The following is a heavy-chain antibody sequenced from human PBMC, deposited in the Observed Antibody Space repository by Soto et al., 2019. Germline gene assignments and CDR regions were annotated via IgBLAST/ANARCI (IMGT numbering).Heavy chain of an antibody. CDR2: INHSGSI. D-gene: IGHD3-22*01. CDR3: ARAQDSSGYYYRYFDY. Sequence: PSETLSLTCAVYGGSFSGQYWSWIRQPPGKGLEWIGEINHSGSINYNPSLESRVTISVDTSKNQFSLKLSSVTAADTAVYYCARAQDSSGYYYRYFDYWGQGTLVTVSS. V-gene: IGHV4-34*01. J-gene: IGHJ4*02. CDR1: GGSFSGQY.